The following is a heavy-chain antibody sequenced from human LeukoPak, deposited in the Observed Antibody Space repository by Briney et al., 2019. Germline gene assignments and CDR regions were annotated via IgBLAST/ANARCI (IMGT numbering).Heavy chain of an antibody. Sequence: PAGTLTLSCTVSGVSISSYYGSWIRQPPGKGLEWVGYIYYSGSTNYNPSLKSRVTISADNSENQFSFKLSSGPAADKAVCYCVRASGAVDEMHYWGQATLVTVSS. CDR2: IYYSGST. CDR1: GVSISSYY. CDR3: VRASGAVDEMHY. D-gene: IGHD6-19*01. J-gene: IGHJ4*02. V-gene: IGHV4-59*01.